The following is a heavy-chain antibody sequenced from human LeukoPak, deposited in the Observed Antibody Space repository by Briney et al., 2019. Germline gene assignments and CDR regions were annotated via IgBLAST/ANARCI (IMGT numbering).Heavy chain of an antibody. CDR2: ISGSGGST. J-gene: IGHJ4*02. D-gene: IGHD4-11*01. CDR3: AKETTPNGGVDYFDY. CDR1: GFTFSTYW. V-gene: IGHV3-23*01. Sequence: GGSLRLSCAASGFTFSTYWMSWVRQAPGKGLEWVSAISGSGGSTYYADSVKGRFTISRDNSKNTLYLQMNSLRAEDTAVYYCAKETTPNGGVDYFDYWGQGTLVTVSS.